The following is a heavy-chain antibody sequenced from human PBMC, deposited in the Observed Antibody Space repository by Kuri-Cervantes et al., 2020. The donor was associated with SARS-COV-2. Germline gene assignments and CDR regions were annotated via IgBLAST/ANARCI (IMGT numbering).Heavy chain of an antibody. V-gene: IGHV4-38-2*02. CDR2: INHSGST. CDR1: GYSISSGYH. J-gene: IGHJ4*02. Sequence: SETLSLTCTVSGYSISSGYHWGWIRQPPGKGLEWIGEINHSGSTNYNPSLKSRVTISVDTSKNQFSLKLSSVTAADTAVYYCARHYYGSGSYYAVPVLWSHWGQGTLVTVSS. CDR3: ARHYYGSGSYYAVPVLWSH. D-gene: IGHD3-10*01.